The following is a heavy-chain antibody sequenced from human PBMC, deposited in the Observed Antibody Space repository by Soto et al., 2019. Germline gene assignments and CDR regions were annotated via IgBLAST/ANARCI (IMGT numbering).Heavy chain of an antibody. D-gene: IGHD2-8*01. V-gene: IGHV1-3*01. CDR3: ARIFCTKGVCQEAYGMDV. Sequence: ASVKVSCKASGYTFTSYAMHWVRQAPGQRLEWRGWINAGNGNTKYSQKFQSRVTITRDTSASTAYMELSSLRSEDTAVYYCARIFCTKGVCQEAYGMDVWGQGSTVTVSS. CDR2: INAGNGNT. J-gene: IGHJ6*02. CDR1: GYTFTSYA.